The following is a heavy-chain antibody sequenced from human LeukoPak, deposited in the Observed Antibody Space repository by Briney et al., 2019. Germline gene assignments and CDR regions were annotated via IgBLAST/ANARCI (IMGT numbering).Heavy chain of an antibody. CDR3: AKGRAYSSTSGFDY. Sequence: GGSLRLSCAASGFIFSISTMHWVRQAPGKGLEWVSGISDSTYYADSVKGRFTISRDNSRNTLYLQMDSLRAEDTAVYYCAKGRAYSSTSGFDYWGQGTLVTVSS. J-gene: IGHJ4*02. CDR2: ISDST. V-gene: IGHV3-23*01. CDR1: GFIFSIST. D-gene: IGHD2-2*01.